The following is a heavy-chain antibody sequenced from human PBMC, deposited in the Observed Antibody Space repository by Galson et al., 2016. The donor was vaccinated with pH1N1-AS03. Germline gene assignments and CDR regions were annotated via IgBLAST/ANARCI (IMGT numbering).Heavy chain of an antibody. CDR1: GYTLTRYY. CDR3: ARRYYFDY. V-gene: IGHV1-46*01. Sequence: SVKVSCKASGYTLTRYYMHWVRQAPGQGLEWMGIIDPSGGPTTYAPKFQGRITITTDTSTSTVYMELVSLRSEDTAVYYCARRYYFDYWVQGTLVTVPS. CDR2: IDPSGGPT. D-gene: IGHD3-16*02. J-gene: IGHJ4*02.